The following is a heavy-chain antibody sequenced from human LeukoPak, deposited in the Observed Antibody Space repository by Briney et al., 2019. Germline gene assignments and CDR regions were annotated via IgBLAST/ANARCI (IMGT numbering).Heavy chain of an antibody. CDR3: ARDPYIVGATTKDY. CDR1: GFTVSSNY. V-gene: IGHV3-66*01. J-gene: IGHJ4*02. CDR2: IYSGGST. Sequence: PGGSLRLSFAASGFTVSSNYMSWVRQAPGKGLEWVSVIYSGGSTYYADSVKGRFTISRDNSKNTLYLQMNSLRAEDTAVYYCARDPYIVGATTKDYWGQGTLVTVSS. D-gene: IGHD1-26*01.